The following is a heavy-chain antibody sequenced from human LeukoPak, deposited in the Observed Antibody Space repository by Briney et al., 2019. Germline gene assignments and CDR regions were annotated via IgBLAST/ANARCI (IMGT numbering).Heavy chain of an antibody. CDR3: AREAALYSYDFWSGYSQFDY. V-gene: IGHV3-74*01. CDR2: IISDGSST. D-gene: IGHD3-3*01. CDR1: GFTFSSYW. Sequence: GGSLRLSCAASGFTFSSYWMHWVRQAPGKGLVWVSRIISDGSSTSYADSVKGRFTISRDNAKNTLYLQMNSLRAEDTAVYYCAREAALYSYDFWSGYSQFDYWGQGTLVTVSS. J-gene: IGHJ4*02.